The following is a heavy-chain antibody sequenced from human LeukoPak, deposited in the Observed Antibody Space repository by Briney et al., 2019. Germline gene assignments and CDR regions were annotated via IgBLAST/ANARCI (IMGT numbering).Heavy chain of an antibody. J-gene: IGHJ4*02. Sequence: SVTVACNAAAGTFGSYGINCVRQAPGQGLEWVGGILPIIGTANYAQKFQGRVTITADRSTSTAYMELRRLRSDDTAVYYCARSPRSGSYTKTQYYFDYWGQGTLVTVSS. V-gene: IGHV1-69*06. CDR1: AGTFGSYG. CDR2: ILPIIGTA. D-gene: IGHD1-26*01. CDR3: ARSPRSGSYTKTQYYFDY.